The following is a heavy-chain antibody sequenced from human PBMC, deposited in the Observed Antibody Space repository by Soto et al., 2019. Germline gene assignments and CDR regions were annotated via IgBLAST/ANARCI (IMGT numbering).Heavy chain of an antibody. V-gene: IGHV3-73*02. CDR3: TSRSTDDMIRT. D-gene: IGHD3-10*01. CDR2: IRSKTNNYAT. Sequence: EVHLVESGGGLFQPGGSLKLSCAASGFTFSGSAMHWVRQASGKGLAWVGRIRSKTNNYATAYAASLKGRFTISRDDSTNMAYLQLNSLQTDDTAVYYCTSRSTDDMIRTWGQGPLVTVSS. CDR1: GFTFSGSA. J-gene: IGHJ5*02.